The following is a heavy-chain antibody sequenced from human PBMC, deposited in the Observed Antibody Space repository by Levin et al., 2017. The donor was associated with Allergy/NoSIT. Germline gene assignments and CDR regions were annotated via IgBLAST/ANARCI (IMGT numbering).Heavy chain of an antibody. CDR1: GFNFNIYW. J-gene: IGHJ4*02. Sequence: AGGSLRLSCAASGFNFNIYWMHWVRQAPGKGLVWVSRINSDGTATNYADSVKGRFTISRDNVKNTMFLQMNSLRSEDTGVYYCARGWDLRGAQGTQVTVSS. D-gene: IGHD1-26*01. CDR2: INSDGTAT. CDR3: ARGWDLR. V-gene: IGHV3-74*01.